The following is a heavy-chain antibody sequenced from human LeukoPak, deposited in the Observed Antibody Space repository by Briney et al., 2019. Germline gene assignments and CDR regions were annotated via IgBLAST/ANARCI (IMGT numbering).Heavy chain of an antibody. CDR3: ARSTYYDFWSGYYNDAFDI. D-gene: IGHD3-3*01. CDR2: IYPGDSDT. CDR1: GYSFTSYW. J-gene: IGHJ3*02. V-gene: IGHV5-51*01. Sequence: GESLKISCKGSGYSFTSYWIGWVRQMPGKGLEWMGIIYPGDSDTRYSPSFQGQVTISADKSISTAYLQWSSLKASDTAMYYCARSTYYDFWSGYYNDAFDIWGQGTMVTVSS.